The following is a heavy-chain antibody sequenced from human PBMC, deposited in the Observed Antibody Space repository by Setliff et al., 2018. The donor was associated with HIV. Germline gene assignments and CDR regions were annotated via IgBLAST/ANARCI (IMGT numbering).Heavy chain of an antibody. CDR3: ARRNSGWYDAFDI. CDR1: GFSISSRYY. Sequence: LSLTCDVSGFSISSRYYWGWIRQSPGKGLEWVGSIYHSGTTYYNPSLKSRVTISVDTSKDQFSLKLSSVTAADTAVYHCARRNSGWYDAFDIWGQGTMVTVS. V-gene: IGHV4-38-2*01. CDR2: IYHSGTT. J-gene: IGHJ3*02. D-gene: IGHD6-19*01.